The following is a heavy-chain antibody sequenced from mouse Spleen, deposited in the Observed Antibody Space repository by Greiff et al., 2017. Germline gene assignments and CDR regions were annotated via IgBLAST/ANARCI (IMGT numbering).Heavy chain of an antibody. Sequence: EVKLMESGPGLVKPSQSLSLTCSVTGYSITSGYYWNWIRQFPGNKLEWMGYISYDGSNNYNPSLKNRISITRDTSKNQFFLKLNSVTTEDTATYYCARRGYGNPFDYWGQGTTLTVSS. CDR1: GYSITSGYY. D-gene: IGHD2-1*01. J-gene: IGHJ2*01. CDR3: ARRGYGNPFDY. CDR2: ISYDGSN. V-gene: IGHV3-6*01.